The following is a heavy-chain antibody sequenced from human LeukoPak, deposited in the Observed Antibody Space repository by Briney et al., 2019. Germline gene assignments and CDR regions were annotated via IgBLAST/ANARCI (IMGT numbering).Heavy chain of an antibody. CDR1: GFTFSSYA. CDR3: ANTPLWFGEEHYGMDV. J-gene: IGHJ6*02. CDR2: ISGSGGST. V-gene: IGHV3-23*01. D-gene: IGHD3-10*01. Sequence: PGGSLRLSCAASGFTFSSYAMSWVRQAPGKGLEWVSAISGSGGSTYYADSVKGRFTISRDNSKNTLYLQMNSLRAEDTAVYYCANTPLWFGEEHYGMDVWGQGTTVTVS.